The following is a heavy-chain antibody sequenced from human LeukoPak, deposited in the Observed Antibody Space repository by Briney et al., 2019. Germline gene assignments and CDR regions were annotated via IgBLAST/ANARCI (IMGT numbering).Heavy chain of an antibody. V-gene: IGHV3-21*04. CDR3: ARDLGTNDAFDI. D-gene: IGHD7-27*01. Sequence: GGSLRLSCAASGFTFSSYSLNWVRQAPGKGLEWVSSISDTSTYIYYADSVKGRFTISRDNSKNTLYLQMNSLRAEDTAVYSCARDLGTNDAFDIWGQGTMLTVSS. J-gene: IGHJ3*02. CDR1: GFTFSSYS. CDR2: ISDTSTYI.